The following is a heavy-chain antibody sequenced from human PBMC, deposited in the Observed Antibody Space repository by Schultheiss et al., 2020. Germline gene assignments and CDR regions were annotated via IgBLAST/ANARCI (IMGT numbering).Heavy chain of an antibody. J-gene: IGHJ1*01. CDR3: ARDEIAAAGTEYFQH. D-gene: IGHD6-13*01. CDR1: GYTFTGYY. CDR2: INPSGGST. V-gene: IGHV1-46*01. Sequence: GESLKISCKASGYTFTGYYMHWVRQAPGQGLEWMGIINPSGGSTSYAQKFQGRVTMTRDTSTSTVYMELSSLRSEDTAVYYCARDEIAAAGTEYFQHWGQGTLVTVSS.